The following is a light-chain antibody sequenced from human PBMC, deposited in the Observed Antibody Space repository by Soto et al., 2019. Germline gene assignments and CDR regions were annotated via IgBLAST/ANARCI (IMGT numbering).Light chain of an antibody. CDR1: QSVRSN. Sequence: EIVMTQSPATLSVSPGERATLSCRASQSVRSNLAWYQQKPGQAPRLLIFGESTRATGVPARFSGSGSETEFTLTIGSLQSEDFAVYYCQQYNNWPLTFGGGTKVDIK. J-gene: IGKJ4*01. V-gene: IGKV3-15*01. CDR2: GES. CDR3: QQYNNWPLT.